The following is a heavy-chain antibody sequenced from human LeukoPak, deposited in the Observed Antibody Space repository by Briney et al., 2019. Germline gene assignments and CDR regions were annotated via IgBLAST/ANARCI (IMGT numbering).Heavy chain of an antibody. CDR1: GGSISNSY. CDR2: IHTSGST. V-gene: IGHV4-4*07. D-gene: IGHD1-26*01. Sequence: SETLSLTCTVSGGSISNSYWSWIRQPAGKGLEWIGRIHTSGSTNYTPSLKSRVTMSVDTSKSQFSLKLSSVTAADTAVYYCARAGRWEGRPHAFDIWGQGTMVTVSS. CDR3: ARAGRWEGRPHAFDI. J-gene: IGHJ3*02.